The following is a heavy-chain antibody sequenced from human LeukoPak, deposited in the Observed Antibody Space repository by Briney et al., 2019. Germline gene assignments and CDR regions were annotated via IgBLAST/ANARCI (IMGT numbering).Heavy chain of an antibody. CDR1: GYSFTTYA. J-gene: IGHJ4*02. CDR2: IIPNSGGT. V-gene: IGHV1-2*02. Sequence: GASVKVSCKASGYSFTTYAMNWLRQAPGQGLEWMGWIIPNSGGTKYAQKFQGRVTMTRDTSISTAYMELSRLRSDDTAVYYCARDLIAAAYFDYWGQGTLVTVSS. D-gene: IGHD6-13*01. CDR3: ARDLIAAAYFDY.